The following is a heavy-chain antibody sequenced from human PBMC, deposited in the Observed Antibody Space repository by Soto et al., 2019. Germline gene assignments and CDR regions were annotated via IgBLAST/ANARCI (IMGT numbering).Heavy chain of an antibody. CDR2: IIPIFGTA. CDR1: GGTFSSYA. V-gene: IGHV1-69*13. CDR3: ARVESGGRIARATRFDP. D-gene: IGHD2-15*01. Sequence: AASVKVSCKASGGTFSSYAISWVRQAPGQGLEWMGGIIPIFGTANYAQKFQGRVTITADESTSTAYMELSSLRSEDTAVYYCARVESGGRIARATRFDPWGQGTLVTVSS. J-gene: IGHJ5*02.